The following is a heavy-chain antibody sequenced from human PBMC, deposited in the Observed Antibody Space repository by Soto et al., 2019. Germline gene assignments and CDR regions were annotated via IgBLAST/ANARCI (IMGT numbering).Heavy chain of an antibody. CDR2: IKSKTDGGTT. CDR1: GFTFSNAS. Sequence: LRLSCAASGFTFSNASMSWVRQAPGKGLEWVGRIKSKTDGGTTDYAAPVKGRFTISRDDSKNTLYLQMNSLKTEDTAVYYCTTSPRIAVAGYFDYWGQGTLVTVSS. CDR3: TTSPRIAVAGYFDY. V-gene: IGHV3-15*01. J-gene: IGHJ4*02. D-gene: IGHD6-19*01.